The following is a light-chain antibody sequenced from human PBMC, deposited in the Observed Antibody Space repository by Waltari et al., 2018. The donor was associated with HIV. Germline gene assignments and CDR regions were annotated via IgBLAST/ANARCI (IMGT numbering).Light chain of an antibody. CDR2: RNN. J-gene: IGLJ3*02. CDR1: SSNIGSNF. V-gene: IGLV1-47*01. CDR3: AAWDDSLREV. Sequence: QSVLTQPPSVSGTPGHSVTISCSGRSSNIGSNFVYWYQQFPGTAPKLLIYRNNQRPSGVPDRFSGSKSGTSASLAISGLRTEDEADYYCAAWDDSLREVFGGGTKLTVL.